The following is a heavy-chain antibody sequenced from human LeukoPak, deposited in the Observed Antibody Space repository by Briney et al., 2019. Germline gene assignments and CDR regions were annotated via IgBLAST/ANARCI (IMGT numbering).Heavy chain of an antibody. Sequence: ASVKVSCKASGYTFTSNYMHWVRQAPGQGLEWMGWMNPNSGNTGYAQKFQGRVTMTRNTSISTAYMELSSLRSEDTAVYYCARVTQRGRYCSGGSCYSLGYWGQGTLVTVSS. J-gene: IGHJ4*02. V-gene: IGHV1-8*01. CDR2: MNPNSGNT. CDR3: ARVTQRGRYCSGGSCYSLGY. D-gene: IGHD2-15*01. CDR1: GYTFTSNY.